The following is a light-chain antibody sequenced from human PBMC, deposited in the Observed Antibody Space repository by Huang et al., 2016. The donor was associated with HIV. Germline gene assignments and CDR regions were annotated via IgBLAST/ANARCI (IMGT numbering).Light chain of an antibody. CDR3: QHYNNWPPLT. V-gene: IGKV3-15*01. CDR2: GAS. Sequence: EIVLRQFPATVSVSPGEGATLSCRASQNIGTKLAWYQQRPGQAPRLLIYGASTRATGVPARFSGSGSGTEFTLTLSSLQSEDLATYYCQHYNNWPPLTFGGGTKV. CDR1: QNIGTK. J-gene: IGKJ4*01.